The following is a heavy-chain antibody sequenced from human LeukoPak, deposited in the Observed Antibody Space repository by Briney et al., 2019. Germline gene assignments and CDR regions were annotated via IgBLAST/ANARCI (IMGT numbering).Heavy chain of an antibody. Sequence: PSGTLSLTCAVYGGSFSGYYWSWIRQPPGKGLEWIGEINHSGSTNYNPSLKSRVTISVDTSKNQFSLKLSSVTAADTAVYYCATCAAPTRPGWFDPWGQGTLVTVSS. CDR3: ATCAAPTRPGWFDP. V-gene: IGHV4-34*01. CDR1: GGSFSGYY. D-gene: IGHD6-25*01. J-gene: IGHJ5*02. CDR2: INHSGST.